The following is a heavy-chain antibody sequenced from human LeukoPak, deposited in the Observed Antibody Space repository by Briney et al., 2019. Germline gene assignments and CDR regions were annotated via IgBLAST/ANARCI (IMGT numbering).Heavy chain of an antibody. CDR3: ARAGLQGGY. V-gene: IGHV3-48*04. J-gene: IGHJ4*02. CDR1: GFRFTYYG. CDR2: ISSSGSTI. D-gene: IGHD3-16*01. Sequence: GGSLRLSCAASGFRFTYYGMNWVRQAPGKGLEWVSYISSSGSTIYYADSVKGRFTISRDNAKNSLYLQMNSLRAEDTAVYYCARAGLQGGYWGQGTLVTVSS.